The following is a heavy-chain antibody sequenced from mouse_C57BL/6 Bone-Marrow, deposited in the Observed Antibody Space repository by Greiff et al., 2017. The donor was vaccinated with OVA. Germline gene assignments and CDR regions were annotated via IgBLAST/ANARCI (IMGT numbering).Heavy chain of an antibody. Sequence: QVQLQQSGAELVRPGASVKLSCKASGYTFTDYYINWVKQRPGQGLEWIGRIYPGSGNTYYNEKFKGKATLTAEKSSSTAYMQLSSLTSEDSAVYFCARRFYWGQGTTLTVSS. CDR2: IYPGSGNT. CDR3: ARRFY. J-gene: IGHJ2*01. V-gene: IGHV1-76*01. CDR1: GYTFTDYY.